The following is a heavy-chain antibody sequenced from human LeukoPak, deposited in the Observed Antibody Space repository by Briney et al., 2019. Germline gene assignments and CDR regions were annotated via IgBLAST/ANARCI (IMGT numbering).Heavy chain of an antibody. CDR2: IYYSGST. J-gene: IGHJ6*03. CDR3: ARDQGVVGYNGYYYYYMDV. V-gene: IGHV4-59*01. D-gene: IGHD5-24*01. Sequence: SETLSLTCTVSGCSISSYYWSWIRQPPGKGLEWIGYIYYSGSTNYNPSLKSRVTISVDTAKNQFSLKLSSVTAADTAVYYCARDQGVVGYNGYYYYYMDVWGKGTTVTVSS. CDR1: GCSISSYY.